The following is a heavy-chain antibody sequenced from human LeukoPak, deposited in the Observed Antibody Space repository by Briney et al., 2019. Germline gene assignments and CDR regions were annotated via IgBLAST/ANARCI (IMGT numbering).Heavy chain of an antibody. D-gene: IGHD3-22*01. V-gene: IGHV1-3*03. CDR3: AKGWSKGYYYDSSGYPGDY. Sequence: ASVKVSCKASGYDFTKYAVQWVRQAPGQRLEWMGWIDAGNGRTKYSQDFQGRVTITRDTSASIAYMELSSLRAEDTAVYYCAKGWSKGYYYDSSGYPGDYWGQGTLVTVSS. CDR1: GYDFTKYA. J-gene: IGHJ4*02. CDR2: IDAGNGRT.